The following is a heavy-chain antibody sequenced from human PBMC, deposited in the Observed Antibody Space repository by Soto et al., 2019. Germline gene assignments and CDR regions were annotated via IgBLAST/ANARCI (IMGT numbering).Heavy chain of an antibody. J-gene: IGHJ4*02. CDR2: IKEDGSEK. CDR1: GFTFSSYW. CDR3: ARAVHSALDY. V-gene: IGHV3-7*01. D-gene: IGHD2-21*01. Sequence: LRLSCAASGFTFSSYWMTWVRQAPGKGLEWVANIKEDGSEKYYVGSVEGRFTISRDNARNSLYLQMNSLRAEDTAVYYCARAVHSALDYWGQGTLVTVSS.